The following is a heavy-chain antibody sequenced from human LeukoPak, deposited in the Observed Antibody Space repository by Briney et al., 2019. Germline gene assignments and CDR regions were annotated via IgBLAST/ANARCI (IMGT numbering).Heavy chain of an antibody. CDR3: ARGAWRVMKYNWFDP. CDR2: IYYSGST. CDR1: GGSISSYY. Sequence: PSETLSLTCTVSGGSISSYYWSWIRQPPGKGLEWIGYIYYSGSTNYNPSLKSRVTISVDTSKNQFSLKLSSVTAADTAVYYCARGAWRVMKYNWFDPWGQGTLVTVSS. V-gene: IGHV4-59*12. D-gene: IGHD3-16*01. J-gene: IGHJ5*02.